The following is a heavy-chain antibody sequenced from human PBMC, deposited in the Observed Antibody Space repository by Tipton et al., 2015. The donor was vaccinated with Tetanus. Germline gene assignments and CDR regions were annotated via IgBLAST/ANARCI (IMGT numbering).Heavy chain of an antibody. J-gene: IGHJ3*02. CDR1: GFTFSSYA. D-gene: IGHD3-16*01. CDR2: ISSNGGST. CDR3: ARDSPTAWGGRDAFDI. Sequence: SLRLSCSASGFTFSSYAMHWVRQVPGKGLEYVSAISSNGGSTYYADSVKGRFTISRDNSKNTLYLQMSSLRAEDTAGDYCARDSPTAWGGRDAFDIWGQGTMVTVSS. V-gene: IGHV3-64D*08.